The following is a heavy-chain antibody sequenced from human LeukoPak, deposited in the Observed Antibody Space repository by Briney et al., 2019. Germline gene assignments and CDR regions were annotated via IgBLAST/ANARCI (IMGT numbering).Heavy chain of an antibody. CDR2: IYPSDSDT. V-gene: IGHV5-51*01. CDR3: GRVGYSGYESDS. CDR1: GYTFSTSW. Sequence: GESLKISCKASGYTFSTSWIGWVRQMPGKGLEWMGIIYPSDSDTRYSPSFQGQVTISADKSISTAYLQWSSLKASDTAMYYCGRVGYSGYESDSWGQGTLVTASS. J-gene: IGHJ4*02. D-gene: IGHD5-12*01.